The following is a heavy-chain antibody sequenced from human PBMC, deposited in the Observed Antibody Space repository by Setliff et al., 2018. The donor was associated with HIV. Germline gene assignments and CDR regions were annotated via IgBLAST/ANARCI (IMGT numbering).Heavy chain of an antibody. V-gene: IGHV4-4*09. CDR1: GGSISSYY. CDR2: IYSSGST. D-gene: IGHD3-10*01. Sequence: SETLSXTCTVSGGSISSYYWSWIRQPPGKGLEWLGHIYSSGSTNYNPSLKIRXXRSVDTSKNQFSLKLYSVTAADTAVYYCARAYFGSGIYYWGQGTLVTVSS. CDR3: ARAYFGSGIYY. J-gene: IGHJ4*02.